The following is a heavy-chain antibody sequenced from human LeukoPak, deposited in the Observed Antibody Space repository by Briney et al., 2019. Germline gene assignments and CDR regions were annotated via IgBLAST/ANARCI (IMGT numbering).Heavy chain of an antibody. CDR3: ARGYCSSTSCYWDYYYYMDV. Sequence: ASVKVSCKASGYTFTSYAMHWVRQAPGQRLEWMGWINAGNGNTKYSQKFQGRVTITRDTSASTAYMELSSLRSEDTAVYYCARGYCSSTSCYWDYYYYMDVWGKGTTVTVSS. D-gene: IGHD2-2*01. J-gene: IGHJ6*03. V-gene: IGHV1-3*01. CDR1: GYTFTSYA. CDR2: INAGNGNT.